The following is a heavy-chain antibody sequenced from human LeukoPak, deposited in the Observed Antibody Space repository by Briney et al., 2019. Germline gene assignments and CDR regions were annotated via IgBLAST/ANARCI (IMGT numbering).Heavy chain of an antibody. D-gene: IGHD3-10*01. CDR1: GFTFSSYA. CDR3: AKVYGSGSYYLYYFDY. CDR2: ISGSGGST. V-gene: IGHV3-23*01. J-gene: IGHJ4*02. Sequence: GGSLRISCAASGFTFSSYAMSWVRQAPGKGLEWVSDISGSGGSTYYADSVKGRFTISRDNSKNTLYLQMNSLRAEDTAVYYCAKVYGSGSYYLYYFDYWGQGTLVTVSS.